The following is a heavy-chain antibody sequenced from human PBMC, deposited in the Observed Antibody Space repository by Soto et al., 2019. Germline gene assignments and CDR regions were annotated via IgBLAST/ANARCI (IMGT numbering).Heavy chain of an antibody. D-gene: IGHD4-17*01. CDR3: ARVWTTVTNRFDP. J-gene: IGHJ5*02. CDR2: IYHSGST. Sequence: QVQLQESGPGLVKPSGTLSLTCAVSGGSISSTNWWSWVRQPPGKGLEWIGEIYHSGSTYYNPSLKSRVTXSXDXXKNQFSLKLSSVTAADTAVYYCARVWTTVTNRFDPWGQGTLVTVSS. CDR1: GGSISSTNW. V-gene: IGHV4-4*02.